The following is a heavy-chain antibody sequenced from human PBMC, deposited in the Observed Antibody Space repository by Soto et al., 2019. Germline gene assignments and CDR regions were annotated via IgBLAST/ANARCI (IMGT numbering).Heavy chain of an antibody. Sequence: PGESLKISCKGSGYSFTSYWISWVRQVPGKGLEWMGRIDPSDSYTNYSPSFQGHVTISADKSISTAYLQWSSLKASDTAMYYCARHPFGAFGGVIDYYFDYWGQGTLVTVSS. V-gene: IGHV5-10-1*01. CDR1: GYSFTSYW. CDR3: ARHPFGAFGGVIDYYFDY. D-gene: IGHD3-16*02. CDR2: IDPSDSYT. J-gene: IGHJ4*02.